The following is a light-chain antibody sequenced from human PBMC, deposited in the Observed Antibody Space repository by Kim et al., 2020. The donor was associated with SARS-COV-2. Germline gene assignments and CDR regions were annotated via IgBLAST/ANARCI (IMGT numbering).Light chain of an antibody. Sequence: GGTVTLTCGLSSGSVSTSYYPSLYRQTPGQAPRTLIYTPNTRASGVPDRFSGSILDNKAALTITGAQADDESDYYCVLYMRSDFWVFGGGTKLTVL. V-gene: IGLV8-61*01. CDR1: SGSVSTSYY. J-gene: IGLJ3*02. CDR3: VLYMRSDFWV. CDR2: TPN.